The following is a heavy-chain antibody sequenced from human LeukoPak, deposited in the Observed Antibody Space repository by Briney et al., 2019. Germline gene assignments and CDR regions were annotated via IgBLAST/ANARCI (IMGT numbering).Heavy chain of an antibody. Sequence: GASVKVSCKVSGGTFSSYDINWVRQAPGQGLEWMGGILPIFGTAKYTQKFQGRVTITADESTSSVYMDLSSLMSGDTAVYYCARARGSFPDAFDFWGQGTMVIVSS. CDR3: ARARGSFPDAFDF. CDR1: GGTFSSYD. V-gene: IGHV1-69*13. J-gene: IGHJ3*01. D-gene: IGHD1-26*01. CDR2: ILPIFGTA.